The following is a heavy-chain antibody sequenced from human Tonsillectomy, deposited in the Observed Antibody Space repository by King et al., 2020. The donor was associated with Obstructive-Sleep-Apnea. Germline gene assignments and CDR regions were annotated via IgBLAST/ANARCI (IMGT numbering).Heavy chain of an antibody. V-gene: IGHV4-4*07. CDR2: IFTSGST. J-gene: IGHJ4*02. CDR3: ASSGYGDYIFVDY. Sequence: QLQESGPGLGKPSETLALTCTVSGGSISSYYLSWIRQPAGEGLEWVGLIFTSGSTHYNPPLKSRVTMSGDTSKNPFPLKLSSVTAADTAVYYCASSGYGDYIFVDYWGQGTLVTVSS. CDR1: GGSISSYY. D-gene: IGHD4-17*01.